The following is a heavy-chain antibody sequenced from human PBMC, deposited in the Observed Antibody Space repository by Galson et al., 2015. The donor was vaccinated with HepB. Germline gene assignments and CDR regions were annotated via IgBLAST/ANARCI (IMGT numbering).Heavy chain of an antibody. CDR3: ARDFTLTGYYRGLAYFYYGMDV. Sequence: SLRLSCAASGFSFSTYSMSWVRQAPGKGLESISYISGRSTTIYYADSVKGRFTISRDNAKNSLYLQMNSLREEDTATYYCARDFTLTGYYRGLAYFYYGMDVWGQGTTVTVS. CDR1: GFSFSTYS. CDR2: ISGRSTTI. V-gene: IGHV3-48*02. D-gene: IGHD3-9*01. J-gene: IGHJ6*02.